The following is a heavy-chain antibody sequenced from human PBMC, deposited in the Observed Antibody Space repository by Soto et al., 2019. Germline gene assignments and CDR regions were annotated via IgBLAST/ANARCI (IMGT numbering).Heavy chain of an antibody. J-gene: IGHJ4*02. V-gene: IGHV3-33*01. CDR2: IWYDGSNK. D-gene: IGHD2-2*01. CDR3: ARATCSSSTCYAVYFDS. CDR1: GFTFSNYG. Sequence: GGSLRLSCAASGFTFSNYGMHWVRQAPGKGLEWVAVIWYDGSNKYYANYVKGRFTISRDNSKNTLYLQMNSLRAEDTAVYFCARATCSSSTCYAVYFDSWGQGTRVTVSS.